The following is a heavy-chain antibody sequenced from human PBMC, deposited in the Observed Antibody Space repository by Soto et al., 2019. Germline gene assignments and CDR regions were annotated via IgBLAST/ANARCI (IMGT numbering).Heavy chain of an antibody. V-gene: IGHV1-3*05. CDR3: ARGDCISTIRYPGYYYYYGMDV. J-gene: IGHJ6*02. Sequence: QVQLVQSGAEEKKPGASVKVSCKASGYTFTSYAMHWVRQAPGQRLEWMGWINAGNGNTKYSQKFQGRVTITRDTSASTDYMELSSLRPVDTAVYYCARGDCISTIRYPGYYYYYGMDVWGQGNTVTVSS. CDR1: GYTFTSYA. D-gene: IGHD2-2*01. CDR2: INAGNGNT.